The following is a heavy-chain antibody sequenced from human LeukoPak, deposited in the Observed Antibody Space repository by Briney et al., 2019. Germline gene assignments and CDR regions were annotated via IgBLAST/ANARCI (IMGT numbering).Heavy chain of an antibody. Sequence: GGSLRLSCAASGFTFSTYWMTWVRQAPGKGLEWVANIKQDGSEKNYVDSVKGRFTISRDNAKNSLDLQMNSLRAEDTAVYYCARIYSGYDSHFDYWGQGTLVTVSS. D-gene: IGHD5-12*01. CDR2: IKQDGSEK. V-gene: IGHV3-7*03. CDR3: ARIYSGYDSHFDY. CDR1: GFTFSTYW. J-gene: IGHJ4*02.